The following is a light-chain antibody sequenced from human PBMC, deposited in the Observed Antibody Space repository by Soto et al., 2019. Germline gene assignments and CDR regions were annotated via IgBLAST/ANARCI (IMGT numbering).Light chain of an antibody. CDR1: QSISSW. CDR2: DAS. CDR3: QQYNSYPIT. J-gene: IGKJ5*01. V-gene: IGKV1-5*01. Sequence: DIQMTQSPSTLSASVGDRVTITCRASQSISSWLAWYQQKPGKAPKLLIYDASSLESGAPSRFNGSGSGTEFTLTISSLQPDDFATYYCQQYNSYPITFGQGTRLEIK.